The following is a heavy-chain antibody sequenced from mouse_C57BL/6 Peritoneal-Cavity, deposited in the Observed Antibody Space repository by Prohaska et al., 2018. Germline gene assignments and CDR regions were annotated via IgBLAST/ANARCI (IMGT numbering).Heavy chain of an antibody. J-gene: IGHJ1*03. CDR2: IKPDSSTI. V-gene: IGHV4-1*01. CDR1: GIDFSRYW. CDR3: ARPFYGSSYWDFDV. D-gene: IGHD1-1*01. Sequence: EVKLLQSGGGLVQPGGSLKLSCAASGIDFSRYWMSWVRRAPGKGLEWIGEIKPDSSTINYAPYLKDKFIISRDNAKNTLYLQMSKVRSEDTALYYCARPFYGSSYWDFDVWGTGTTVTVSS.